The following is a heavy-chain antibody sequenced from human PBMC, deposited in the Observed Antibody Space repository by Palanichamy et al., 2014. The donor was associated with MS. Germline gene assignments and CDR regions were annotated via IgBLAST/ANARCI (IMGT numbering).Heavy chain of an antibody. CDR2: IYTGGST. CDR1: GFAVSSNY. D-gene: IGHD1-1*01. Sequence: EVQLVESGGDLVQPGGSLRLSCIASGFAVSSNYMNWVRQAPGKGLEWVSVIYTGGSTYYASSVRGRFTVSRDSSKNTVYLQMNSLRAEDTALYYCARDLHSSTSNWTPLDSWGQGTLVTVSS. J-gene: IGHJ4*02. CDR3: ARDLHSSTSNWTPLDS. V-gene: IGHV3-66*01.